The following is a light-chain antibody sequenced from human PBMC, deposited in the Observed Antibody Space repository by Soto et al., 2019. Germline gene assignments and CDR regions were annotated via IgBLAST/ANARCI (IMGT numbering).Light chain of an antibody. CDR3: CSYTSRNPVV. V-gene: IGLV2-14*01. J-gene: IGLJ2*01. Sequence: QSALTQPASVSGSPGQSIAISCTGTSSDVGGYNYVSWYQHHPGKAPKLMIYEVSNRPSGVSNRFSGSKSGNTASLTISGLQAEDAADYYCCSYTSRNPVVFGGGTKLTVL. CDR1: SSDVGGYNY. CDR2: EVS.